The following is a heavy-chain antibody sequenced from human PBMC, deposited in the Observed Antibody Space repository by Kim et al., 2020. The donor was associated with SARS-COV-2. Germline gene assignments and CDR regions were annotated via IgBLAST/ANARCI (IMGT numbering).Heavy chain of an antibody. CDR3: GRENWVYDF. D-gene: IGHD7-27*01. V-gene: IGHV1-2*02. Sequence: GGTNYAQKFQDRVTLTRDTSINTAYMELSGLRSDYTAVYYCGRENWVYDFWGQGTLVTVSS. CDR2: GGT. J-gene: IGHJ4*02.